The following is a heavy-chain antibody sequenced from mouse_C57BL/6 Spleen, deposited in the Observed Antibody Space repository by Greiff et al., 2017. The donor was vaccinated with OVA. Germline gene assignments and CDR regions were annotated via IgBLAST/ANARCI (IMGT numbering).Heavy chain of an antibody. CDR2: IYPGSGST. J-gene: IGHJ2*01. D-gene: IGHD1-1*01. Sequence: QVQLQQPGAELVKPGASVKMSCKASGYTFTSYWITWVKQRPGQGLEWIGDIYPGSGSTNYNEKFKSKATLTVDTSSSTAIQQLSSLTSESSAVYCYARDPLFQRYFDYWGQGTTLTVSS. CDR1: GYTFTSYW. V-gene: IGHV1-55*01. CDR3: ARDPLFQRYFDY.